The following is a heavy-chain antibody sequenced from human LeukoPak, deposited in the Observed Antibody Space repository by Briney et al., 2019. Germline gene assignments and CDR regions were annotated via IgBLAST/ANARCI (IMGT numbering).Heavy chain of an antibody. D-gene: IGHD1-26*01. CDR2: ISGSGGST. CDR3: ARASGSYEKYYFDY. V-gene: IGHV3-23*01. J-gene: IGHJ4*02. Sequence: PGGSLRLSRAASGFTFSSYAMSWVRQAPGKGLEWVSAISGSGGSTYYADSVKGRFTISRDNSKNTLYLQMNSLRAEDTAVYYCARASGSYEKYYFDYWGQGTLVTVSS. CDR1: GFTFSSYA.